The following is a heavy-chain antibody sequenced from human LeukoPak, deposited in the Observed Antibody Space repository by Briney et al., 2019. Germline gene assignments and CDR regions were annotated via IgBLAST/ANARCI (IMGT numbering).Heavy chain of an antibody. J-gene: IGHJ5*02. D-gene: IGHD3-10*01. V-gene: IGHV3-30-3*01. CDR1: GFTFSSYA. CDR2: ISYDGSNK. CDR3: ARVATGSYDWFDP. Sequence: SGGSLRLSCAASGFTFSSYAMHWVRQAPGKGLEWVAVISYDGSNKYYADSVKGRFTISRDNSKNTLYLQMNSLRAEDTAVYYCARVATGSYDWFDPWGQGTLVTVSS.